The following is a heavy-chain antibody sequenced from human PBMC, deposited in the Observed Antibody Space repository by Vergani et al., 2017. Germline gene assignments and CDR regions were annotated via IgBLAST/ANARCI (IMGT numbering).Heavy chain of an antibody. CDR1: GGTFSSYA. D-gene: IGHD1-1*01. Sequence: QVQLVQSGAEVKKPGSSVKVSCKASGGTFSSYAISWVRQAPGQGLEWMGGIIPIFGTANYAQKFQGRVTITADESTSTAYMELSSLRSEDTAVYYCARDSTADRNDFFYYYGMDGWGQGTTVTVSS. CDR3: ARDSTADRNDFFYYYGMDG. J-gene: IGHJ6*02. CDR2: IIPIFGTA. V-gene: IGHV1-69*01.